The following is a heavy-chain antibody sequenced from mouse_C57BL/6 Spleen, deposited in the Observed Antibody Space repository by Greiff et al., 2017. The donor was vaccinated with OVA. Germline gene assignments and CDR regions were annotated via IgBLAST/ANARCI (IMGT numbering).Heavy chain of an antibody. D-gene: IGHD3-2*02. CDR2: IRNKANNHAT. Sequence: EVKLVESGGDLVKPGGSLKLSCAASGFTFSDAWMDWVRQSPEKGLEWVAEIRNKANNHATYYAESVKGRFTISRDDSKSSVYLQMNSLRAEDTGIYYCTRRQLRLQAMDYWGQGTSVTVSS. V-gene: IGHV6-6*01. CDR1: GFTFSDAW. J-gene: IGHJ4*01. CDR3: TRRQLRLQAMDY.